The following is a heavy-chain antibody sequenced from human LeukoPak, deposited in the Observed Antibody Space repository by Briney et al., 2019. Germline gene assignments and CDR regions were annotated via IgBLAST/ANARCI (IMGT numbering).Heavy chain of an antibody. CDR1: GFNFNIYE. V-gene: IGHV3-48*03. D-gene: IGHD3-10*01. J-gene: IGHJ4*02. CDR3: ARDLYYYGSGNYVPGFPDY. CDR2: ISSSVSNTI. Sequence: GGSLRLSCAASGFNFNIYEMNWVRQAPGKGLEWVSYISSSVSNTIYYADSVEGRFTISRDNAKNSLYLQMNSLRAEDTAVYYCARDLYYYGSGNYVPGFPDYWGQGTLVTVSS.